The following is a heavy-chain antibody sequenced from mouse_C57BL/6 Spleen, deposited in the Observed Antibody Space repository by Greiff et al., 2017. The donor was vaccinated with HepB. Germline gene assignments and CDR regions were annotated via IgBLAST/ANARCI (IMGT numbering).Heavy chain of an antibody. Sequence: VKLVESGAELVKPGASVKISCKASGYAFSSYWMNWVKQRPGKGLEWIGQIYPGDGDTNYNGKFKGKATLTADKSSSTAYMQLSSLTSEDSAVYFCARRVYSNWYFDVWGTGTTVTVSS. CDR1: GYAFSSYW. CDR2: IYPGDGDT. CDR3: ARRVYSNWYFDV. V-gene: IGHV1-80*01. J-gene: IGHJ1*03. D-gene: IGHD2-5*01.